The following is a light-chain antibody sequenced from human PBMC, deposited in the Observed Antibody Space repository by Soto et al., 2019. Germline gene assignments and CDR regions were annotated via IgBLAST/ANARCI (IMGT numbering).Light chain of an antibody. CDR2: GAS. CDR1: QIIAKY. CDR3: QQRNHYPRT. V-gene: IGKV1-9*01. Sequence: QYPTSLSACVVDGITLTFLASQIIAKYLNWYQHKPGKAPNLLIYGASILQSGVPSRFRGSGSGTEVPLSISSLQREDFATYICQQRNHYPRTFGQGTKVDIK. J-gene: IGKJ1*01.